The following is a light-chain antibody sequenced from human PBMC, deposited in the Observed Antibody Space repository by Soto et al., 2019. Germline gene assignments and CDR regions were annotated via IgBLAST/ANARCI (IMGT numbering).Light chain of an antibody. CDR2: DVS. CDR1: SSDVGAYNY. J-gene: IGLJ1*01. Sequence: QSVLTQPRSVSGSPGQSVTISCTGTSSDVGAYNYVSWYQQHPGKAPKFMIYDVSKRPSGVPDRVSASKSGNTASLTVSGLRAEDEADYYCSSYAGSNNFVFGSGTKVTVL. V-gene: IGLV2-11*01. CDR3: SSYAGSNNFV.